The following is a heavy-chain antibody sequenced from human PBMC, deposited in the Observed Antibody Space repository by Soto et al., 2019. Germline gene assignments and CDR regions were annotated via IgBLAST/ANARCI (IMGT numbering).Heavy chain of an antibody. CDR1: GGTFSSYA. Sequence: QVQLVQSGAEVKKPGSSVKVSCKASGGTFSSYAISWVRQAPGQGLEWMGEIIPIFGTANYAQKFQGRVTITADESTSTAYMELSSLRSEDTAVDYCARDMGPSSGYYPYWFDPWGQGTLVTVSS. CDR2: IIPIFGTA. J-gene: IGHJ5*02. CDR3: ARDMGPSSGYYPYWFDP. V-gene: IGHV1-69*12. D-gene: IGHD3-22*01.